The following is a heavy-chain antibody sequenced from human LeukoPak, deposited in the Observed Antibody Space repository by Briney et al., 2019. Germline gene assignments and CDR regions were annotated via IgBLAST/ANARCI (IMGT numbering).Heavy chain of an antibody. CDR3: ARAEVAAGIAAAGHLHYFDY. CDR1: GGSSSGYY. CDR2: INHSGST. Sequence: PSETLSLTCAVYGGSSSGYYWSWIRQPPGEGLEWIGEINHSGSTNYNPSLKSRVTISVDTSKNQFSLKLSSVTAADTAVYYCARAEVAAGIAAAGHLHYFDYWGQGTLVTVSS. V-gene: IGHV4-34*01. D-gene: IGHD6-13*01. J-gene: IGHJ4*02.